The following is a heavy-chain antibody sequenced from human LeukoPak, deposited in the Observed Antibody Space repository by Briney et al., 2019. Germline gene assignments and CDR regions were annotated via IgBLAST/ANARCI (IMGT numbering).Heavy chain of an antibody. CDR1: GFTFSSYG. D-gene: IGHD5-18*01. Sequence: PGGSLRLSCVASGFTFSSYGMHWVRQAPGKGLEWVAIIWYDGSNKYYADSVKGRFTISRDNSKNTLYLQMNSLRTEDTAVYYCASPGRGFSFNYWGQGTLVTVSS. CDR3: ASPGRGFSFNY. V-gene: IGHV3-33*01. CDR2: IWYDGSNK. J-gene: IGHJ4*02.